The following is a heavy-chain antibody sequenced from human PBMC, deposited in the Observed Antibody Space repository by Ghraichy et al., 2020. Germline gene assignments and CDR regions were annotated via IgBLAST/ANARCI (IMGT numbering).Heavy chain of an antibody. CDR2: ISSSGSTI. Sequence: GGSLRLSCVASGFTFSSYTMNWVRQAPGKGLEWVSYISSSGSTIYYADSGKGRFTISRDNAKNSLYLQMNSLRDEDTAVYFCAKEAVTGTYNWFDSWGQGTLVTASS. D-gene: IGHD6-19*01. CDR3: AKEAVTGTYNWFDS. J-gene: IGHJ5*01. CDR1: GFTFSSYT. V-gene: IGHV3-48*02.